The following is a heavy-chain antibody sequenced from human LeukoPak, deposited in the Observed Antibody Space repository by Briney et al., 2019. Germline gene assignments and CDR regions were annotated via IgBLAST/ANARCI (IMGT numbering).Heavy chain of an antibody. CDR1: GFTLSGHS. CDR2: IYRGGST. V-gene: IGHV3-53*01. Sequence: GGSLRLSCAATGFTLSGHSMNWVRQAPGKGLEWVSVIYRGGSTYYADSVKGRFTISRDNSKNTLYLQMNSLRAEDTAVYYCARVRLGDSSTYYYPYFDYWGQGTLVTVCS. J-gene: IGHJ4*02. CDR3: ARVRLGDSSTYYYPYFDY. D-gene: IGHD3-22*01.